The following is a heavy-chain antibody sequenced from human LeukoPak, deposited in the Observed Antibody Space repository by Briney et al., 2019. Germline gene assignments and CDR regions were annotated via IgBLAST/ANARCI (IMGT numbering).Heavy chain of an antibody. CDR2: ISYDGSNK. D-gene: IGHD5-18*01. V-gene: IGHV3-30-3*01. CDR1: GFTFSSYA. J-gene: IGHJ6*02. Sequence: GGSLRLSCAASGFTFSSYAMHWVRQAPGKGLEWVAVISYDGSNKYYADSVKGRFTISRDNSKNTLYLQMNSLRAEDTAVYYCARDRGGSSYGYYYGMDVWGQGTTVTVSS. CDR3: ARDRGGSSYGYYYGMDV.